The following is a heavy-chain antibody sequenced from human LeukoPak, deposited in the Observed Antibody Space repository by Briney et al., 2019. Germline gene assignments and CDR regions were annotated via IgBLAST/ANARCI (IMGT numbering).Heavy chain of an antibody. D-gene: IGHD3-3*01. CDR3: AKWMVRRDFWSGAFDI. CDR1: GFTFSSYA. Sequence: PGGSLRLSCAASGFTFSSYAMTWVRQAPGKGLEWVPAISGSGYNSYYADSVKGRFTISRDNSKNTLFLQMNSLRGEDTAIYYCAKWMVRRDFWSGAFDIWGQGTMVTV. J-gene: IGHJ3*02. CDR2: ISGSGYNS. V-gene: IGHV3-23*01.